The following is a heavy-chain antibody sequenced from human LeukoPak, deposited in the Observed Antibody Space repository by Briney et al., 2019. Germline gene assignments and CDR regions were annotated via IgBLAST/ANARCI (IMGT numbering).Heavy chain of an antibody. V-gene: IGHV4-34*01. D-gene: IGHD3-22*01. CDR1: GGSFSGYY. Sequence: KTSETLSLTCAVYGGSFSGYYWSWIRQPPGKGLEWFGEINHSGSTNYNPSLKSRVTISVDTSKNQFSLKPSSVTAADTAVYYCARVGTMIVVVPTPPPDAFDIWGQGTMVTVSS. CDR2: INHSGST. CDR3: ARVGTMIVVVPTPPPDAFDI. J-gene: IGHJ3*02.